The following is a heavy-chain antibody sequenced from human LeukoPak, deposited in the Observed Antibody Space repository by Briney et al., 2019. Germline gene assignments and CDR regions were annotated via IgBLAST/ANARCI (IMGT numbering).Heavy chain of an antibody. J-gene: IGHJ4*02. CDR2: ISGSGGYR. V-gene: IGHV3-23*01. CDR1: GFTFNTYA. D-gene: IGHD3-22*01. Sequence: GGSLRLSCAASGFTFNTYAMSWVRQAPGKGLEWVSAISGSGGYRYYADSVKGRFIISRDDSKNTLYLQMNSLRAEDTALYYCAKDSHSSGYYYVYWGQGTLVTVSS. CDR3: AKDSHSSGYYYVY.